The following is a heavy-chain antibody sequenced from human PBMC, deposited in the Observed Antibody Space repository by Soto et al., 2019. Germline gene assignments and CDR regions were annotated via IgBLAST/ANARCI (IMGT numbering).Heavy chain of an antibody. V-gene: IGHV3-13*01. CDR3: AAGGLTSVAQFDY. CDR1: GFTFSNYA. J-gene: IGHJ4*02. CDR2: IGAAGDT. Sequence: EVQLVESGGGLVQPGGSLRLSCAASGFTFSNYAMHWVRQPTGKGLEWVSGIGAAGDTYYPGSVKGRFTISRENAKNSLYRQMNSLRAGDTALYYCAAGGLTSVAQFDYWGQGTLVTVSS. D-gene: IGHD3-16*01.